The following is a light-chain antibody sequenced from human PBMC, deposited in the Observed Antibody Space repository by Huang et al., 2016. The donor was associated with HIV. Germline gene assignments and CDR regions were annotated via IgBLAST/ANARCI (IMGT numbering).Light chain of an antibody. CDR3: QQYNNWPPWT. V-gene: IGKV3-15*01. J-gene: IGKJ1*01. CDR1: QSITSN. CDR2: AAS. Sequence: EIVMTQSPATLSVSPGERATLSCRASQSITSNLAWYQQKPGQAPRLLIYAASTRATSIPARFSGSGSGTGFTLSISSLQSEDFAVYYCQQYNNWPPWTFGQGTKVEIK.